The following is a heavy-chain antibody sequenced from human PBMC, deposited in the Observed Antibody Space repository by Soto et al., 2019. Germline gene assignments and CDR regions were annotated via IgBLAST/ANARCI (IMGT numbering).Heavy chain of an antibody. CDR3: SISVYSSSWYEFASIYYYGMDV. CDR2: MNPNSGNT. J-gene: IGHJ6*02. Sequence: ASVKVSCKASGYTFTSYDINWVRQATGQGLEWMGWMNPNSGNTGYAQKFQGRVTMTRNTSISTAYMEMSSLRSEDTAVYYCSISVYSSSWYEFASIYYYGMDVWGQGTTVTVSS. CDR1: GYTFTSYD. D-gene: IGHD6-13*01. V-gene: IGHV1-8*01.